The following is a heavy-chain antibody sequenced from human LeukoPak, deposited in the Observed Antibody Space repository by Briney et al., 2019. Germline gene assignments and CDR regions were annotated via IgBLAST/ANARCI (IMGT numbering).Heavy chain of an antibody. CDR3: ARGDYYDSSGYFPPVLNYFDY. V-gene: IGHV6-1*01. D-gene: IGHD3-22*01. Sequence: SQTLSLTCVISGDSVSSNSATWNWIRQSLSRGLEWLGRTYYRSKWYNDYAVSVKSRITINPDTSKNHFSLQLNSVTPEDTAVYYCARGDYYDSSGYFPPVLNYFDYWGQGTLVTVSS. J-gene: IGHJ4*02. CDR2: TYYRSKWYN. CDR1: GDSVSSNSAT.